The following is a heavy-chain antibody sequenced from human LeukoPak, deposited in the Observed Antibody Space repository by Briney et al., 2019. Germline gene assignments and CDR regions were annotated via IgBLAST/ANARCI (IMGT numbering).Heavy chain of an antibody. Sequence: PGGSLRLSCAASGFTFSSYSMNWVRQAPGKGLEWVSSISSNSSYIYYADSVKGRFTISRDNAKNSLYLQMNSLRAEDTAVYYCARLYYDFWSGYYDALGWGQGTLVTVSS. J-gene: IGHJ4*02. CDR3: ARLYYDFWSGYYDALG. D-gene: IGHD3-3*01. CDR2: ISSNSSYI. CDR1: GFTFSSYS. V-gene: IGHV3-21*01.